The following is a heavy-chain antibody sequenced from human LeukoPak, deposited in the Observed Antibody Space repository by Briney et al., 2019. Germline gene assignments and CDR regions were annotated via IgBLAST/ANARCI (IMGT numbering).Heavy chain of an antibody. Sequence: GGSLRLSRAASGFTFSNAWLSWVRQAPGKGLEWVGRIQSKTDGGTTDYAAPVKGRFTISRDDSKNTLYLQMNSLKTEDTAVYYCTSLQQLVQEAFDIWGQGTMVTVSS. D-gene: IGHD6-13*01. CDR1: GFTFSNAW. J-gene: IGHJ3*02. V-gene: IGHV3-15*01. CDR2: IQSKTDGGTT. CDR3: TSLQQLVQEAFDI.